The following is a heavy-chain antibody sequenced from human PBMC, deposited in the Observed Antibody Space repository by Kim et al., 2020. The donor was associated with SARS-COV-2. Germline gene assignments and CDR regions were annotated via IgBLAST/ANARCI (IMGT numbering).Heavy chain of an antibody. V-gene: IGHV3-9*01. Sequence: SVKGRFTISRDNAKNSLYPQMSSLRAEDTALYYCPKDHGSGSYYYYGMDVWGQGTTVTVSS. D-gene: IGHD3-10*01. CDR3: PKDHGSGSYYYYGMDV. J-gene: IGHJ6*02.